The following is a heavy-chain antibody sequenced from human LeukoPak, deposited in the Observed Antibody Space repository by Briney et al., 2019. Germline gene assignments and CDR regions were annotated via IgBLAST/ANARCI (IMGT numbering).Heavy chain of an antibody. CDR2: IYPGDSDT. D-gene: IGHD2-21*02. Sequence: GESLKISCKGSGYSFTSYWIGWVRQMPGKGLEWMGIIYPGDSDTRCSPSFQGQVTISADKSISTAYLQWSSLKAPDTAMYYCARQLAYCGGDCYSNYHYYGMDVWGQGTTVTVSS. J-gene: IGHJ6*02. V-gene: IGHV5-51*01. CDR3: ARQLAYCGGDCYSNYHYYGMDV. CDR1: GYSFTSYW.